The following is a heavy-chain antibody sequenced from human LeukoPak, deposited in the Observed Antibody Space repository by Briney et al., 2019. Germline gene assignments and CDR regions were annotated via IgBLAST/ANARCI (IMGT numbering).Heavy chain of an antibody. CDR1: GGSFSSYY. Sequence: PSETLSLTCAVYGGSFSSYYWSWIRQPPGKGLEWIGEINHSGSTNYNPSLKSRVTISVDTSKNQFSLKLSSVTAADTAVYYCARDDWPDAFDIWGQGTMVTVSS. V-gene: IGHV4-34*01. CDR2: INHSGST. J-gene: IGHJ3*02. D-gene: IGHD3-9*01. CDR3: ARDDWPDAFDI.